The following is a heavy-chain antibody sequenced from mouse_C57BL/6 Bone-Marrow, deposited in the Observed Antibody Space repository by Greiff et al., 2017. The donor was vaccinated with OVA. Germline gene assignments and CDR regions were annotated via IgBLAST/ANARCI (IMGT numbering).Heavy chain of an antibody. D-gene: IGHD1-1*01. CDR1: GYSITSGYY. CDR3: ATEDGSSDFDY. Sequence: EVQLQQSGPGLVKPSQSLSLTCSVTGYSITSGYYWNWIRQFPGNKLEWMGYISYDGSNNYNPSLKNRISITRDTSKNQFFLKLNSVTTEDTATYYCATEDGSSDFDYWGQGTTLTVSS. CDR2: ISYDGSN. J-gene: IGHJ2*01. V-gene: IGHV3-6*01.